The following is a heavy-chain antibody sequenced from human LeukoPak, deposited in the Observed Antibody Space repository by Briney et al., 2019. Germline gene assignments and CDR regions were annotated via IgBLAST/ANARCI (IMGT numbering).Heavy chain of an antibody. V-gene: IGHV4-4*02. CDR2: IYHSGST. CDR3: ATRIGAAGTGLDY. J-gene: IGHJ4*02. CDR1: GGSISTTNW. D-gene: IGHD6-13*01. Sequence: SETLSLTCAVSGGSISTTNWWSWVRQPPGKELEWIGEIYHSGSTNYNPSLNSRVTILVDKSKNEFSLKLSSVTAADTAVYYCATRIGAAGTGLDYWGQGTLATVSS.